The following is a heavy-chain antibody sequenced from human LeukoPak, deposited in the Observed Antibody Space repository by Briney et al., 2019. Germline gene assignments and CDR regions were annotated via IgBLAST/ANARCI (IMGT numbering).Heavy chain of an antibody. J-gene: IGHJ4*02. D-gene: IGHD6-19*01. V-gene: IGHV4-34*01. CDR3: ARGGSVAAHAY. CDR2: INHSRST. Sequence: SETLSLPYAVYGGSFSCYYWSWIRQPPGKGVEWIGEINHSRSTNYNPSLKSRVTISVATSKNRFSLKLSSVSAADTAVYYCARGGSVAAHAYWGQGTLVTVSS. CDR1: GGSFSCYY.